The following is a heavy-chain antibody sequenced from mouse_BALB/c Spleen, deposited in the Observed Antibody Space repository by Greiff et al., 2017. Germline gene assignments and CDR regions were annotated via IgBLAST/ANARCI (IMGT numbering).Heavy chain of an antibody. V-gene: IGHV1S81*02. Sequence: VQLQQSGAELVKPGASVKLSCKASGYTFTSYWMHWVKQRPGQGLEWIGEINPSNGRTNYNEKFKSKATLTVDKSSSTAYMQLSSLTSEDSAVYYCARSPLTGTFDYWGQGTTLTVSS. CDR2: INPSNGRT. J-gene: IGHJ2*01. CDR1: GYTFTSYW. D-gene: IGHD4-1*01. CDR3: ARSPLTGTFDY.